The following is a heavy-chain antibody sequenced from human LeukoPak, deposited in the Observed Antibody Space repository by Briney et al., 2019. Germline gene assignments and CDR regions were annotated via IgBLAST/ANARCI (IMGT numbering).Heavy chain of an antibody. CDR3: AREEYRSGHTGGCFDP. D-gene: IGHD6-19*01. CDR2: LYASGNT. CDR1: GASISGYY. J-gene: IGHJ5*02. V-gene: IGHV4-4*07. Sequence: SETLSLTCTVSGASISGYYWSWIRQPAGKGLEWIGRLYASGNTNYASGTTHSNASLKSRLTMSLDTSKNKLSLRLSSVTAADTAVYYCAREEYRSGHTGGCFDPWGQGTPVTVSS.